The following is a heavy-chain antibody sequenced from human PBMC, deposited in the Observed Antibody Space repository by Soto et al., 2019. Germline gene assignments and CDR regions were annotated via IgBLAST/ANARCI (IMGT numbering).Heavy chain of an antibody. CDR1: GYTFTSYG. J-gene: IGHJ3*02. CDR3: AGDSSGRATSDAFDI. D-gene: IGHD1-26*01. Sequence: QVQLVQSGAEVKKPGASVKVSCKASGYTFTSYGISWVRQAPGQGLEWMGWISAYNGNTNYAQKLQGRVTMTPDTSTSTAYMEVRSLRSDDTAVYYCAGDSSGRATSDAFDIWGQGTMVTVSS. CDR2: ISAYNGNT. V-gene: IGHV1-18*01.